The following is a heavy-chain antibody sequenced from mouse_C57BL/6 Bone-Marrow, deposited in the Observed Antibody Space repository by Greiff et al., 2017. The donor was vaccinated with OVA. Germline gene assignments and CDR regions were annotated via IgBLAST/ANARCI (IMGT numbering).Heavy chain of an antibody. CDR1: GYTFTDHT. Sequence: VQLQQSDAELVKPGASVKISCKVSGYTFTDHTIHWMKQRPEQGLEWIGYIYPRDGSTKYNEKFKGKATLTADKSSSTAYMQLNSLTSEDSAVYFCARPYYYGSSYLYYYAMDYWGQGTSVTVSS. CDR3: ARPYYYGSSYLYYYAMDY. CDR2: IYPRDGST. V-gene: IGHV1-78*01. D-gene: IGHD1-1*01. J-gene: IGHJ4*01.